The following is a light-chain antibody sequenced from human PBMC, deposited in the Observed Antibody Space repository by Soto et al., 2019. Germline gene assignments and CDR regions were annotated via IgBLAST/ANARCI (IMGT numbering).Light chain of an antibody. CDR3: QQRSHT. Sequence: EIVLTQSPATLSLSPGERATLSCRASQSVSSYLAWYQQKPGQAPRLLIYDASNRATGIPARFSGSGSGTDFTLTISSLEPEDFEVYYCQQRSHTFGGGTKV. J-gene: IGKJ4*01. CDR1: QSVSSY. V-gene: IGKV3-11*01. CDR2: DAS.